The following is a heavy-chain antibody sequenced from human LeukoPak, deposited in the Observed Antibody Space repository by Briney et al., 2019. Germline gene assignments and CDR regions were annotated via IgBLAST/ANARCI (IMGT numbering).Heavy chain of an antibody. D-gene: IGHD6-6*01. V-gene: IGHV3-20*04. CDR3: ARLRTSSSSVSLYYFDY. CDR1: GFTFDDYG. CDR2: INWNGGST. Sequence: GGSLRLSCAASGFTFDDYGMSWVRQAPGKGLEWVSGINWNGGSTGYADSVKGRFTISRDNAKNSLYLQMNSLRAEDTALYYCARLRTSSSSVSLYYFDYWGQGTLVTVSS. J-gene: IGHJ4*02.